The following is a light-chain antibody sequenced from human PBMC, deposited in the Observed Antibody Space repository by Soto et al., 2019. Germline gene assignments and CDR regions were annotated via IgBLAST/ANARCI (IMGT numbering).Light chain of an antibody. J-gene: IGLJ1*01. V-gene: IGLV1-47*02. CDR3: AAWDDSLSGPSYV. CDR1: SSNIGSNY. Sequence: QSVLTQPPSASGTPGQRVTISCSGSSSNIGSNYVYWYQQLPGTAPKLLIYSNNRRPSGVPDRFSGSKSGTSASLAISGLRSEDEADYYCAAWDDSLSGPSYVFGTGTKLTVL. CDR2: SNN.